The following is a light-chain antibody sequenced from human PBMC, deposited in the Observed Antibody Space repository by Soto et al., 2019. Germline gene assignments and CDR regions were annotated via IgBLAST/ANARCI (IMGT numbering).Light chain of an antibody. Sequence: EIVLTQSPATLSLSPGEIATLSCRASQSVISYLAWYQQKPGQAPRLLIYDASNRATGIPARFSGSGSGTDFTLTISSLEPEDFAVYYCQQRSNWPPHTFGGGTKVEIK. V-gene: IGKV3-11*01. CDR2: DAS. CDR1: QSVISY. CDR3: QQRSNWPPHT. J-gene: IGKJ4*01.